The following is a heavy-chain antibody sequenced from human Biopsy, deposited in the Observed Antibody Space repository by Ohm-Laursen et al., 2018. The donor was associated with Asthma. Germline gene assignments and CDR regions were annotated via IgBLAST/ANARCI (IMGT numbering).Heavy chain of an antibody. V-gene: IGHV2-70*04. D-gene: IGHD1-14*01. CDR2: IDWEEDK. CDR1: GFSLSSSGAN. CDR3: TRHNDY. Sequence: TQTLTLTISFSGFSLSSSGANVNWIRQPPGKALEWFARIDWEEDKFYSTSLRTRLTISKGSSEDQVVLTMTNMGPVDTATYYCTRHNDYWGPGILVTVSS. J-gene: IGHJ4*02.